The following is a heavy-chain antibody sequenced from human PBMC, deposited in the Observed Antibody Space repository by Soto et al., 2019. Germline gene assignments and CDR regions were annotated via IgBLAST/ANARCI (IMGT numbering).Heavy chain of an antibody. V-gene: IGHV3-23*01. J-gene: IGHJ4*02. Sequence: GGSLRLSCAASGFTFNSYAMSWVRQAPGKGLEWVSTIIGSGGSTYYADSVKGRFSVSTDTSTNTAYLELRSLRSDDTAVYFCARARMYSGASHDYWGREPWSPSPQ. CDR2: IIGSGGST. D-gene: IGHD1-26*01. CDR3: ARARMYSGASHDY. CDR1: GFTFNSYA.